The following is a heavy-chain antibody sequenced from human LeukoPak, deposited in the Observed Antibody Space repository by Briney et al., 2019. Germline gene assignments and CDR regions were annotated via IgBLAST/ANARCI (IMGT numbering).Heavy chain of an antibody. V-gene: IGHV1-2*06. J-gene: IGHJ4*02. D-gene: IGHD6-19*01. CDR2: INPNSGGT. Sequence: ASVKVSCKASGYTFTGYYMHWVRQVPGQGLEWMGRINPNSGGTNYAQKFQGRVTMTRDTSISTANMELSRPRSDDTAVYYCARDFLAVAGHGDYWGQGTLVTVSS. CDR1: GYTFTGYY. CDR3: ARDFLAVAGHGDY.